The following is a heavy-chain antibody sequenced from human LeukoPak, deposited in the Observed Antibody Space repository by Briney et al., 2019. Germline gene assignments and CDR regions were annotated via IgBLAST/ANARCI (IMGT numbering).Heavy chain of an antibody. J-gene: IGHJ4*02. CDR3: AKDAVYGDGYWEFNY. V-gene: IGHV3-23*01. CDR2: IVGSGDT. Sequence: GGSLRLSCAASGFSISTYAMSWVRQAPGKGLEWVSGIVGSGDTDYADAVQGRFTISKDNSKNIVYLQMNSLRAEDTAVYYCAKDAVYGDGYWEFNYWGQGNLVTVSS. D-gene: IGHD5-24*01. CDR1: GFSISTYA.